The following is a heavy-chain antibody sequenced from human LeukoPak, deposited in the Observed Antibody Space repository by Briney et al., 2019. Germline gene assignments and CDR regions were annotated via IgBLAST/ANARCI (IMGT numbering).Heavy chain of an antibody. Sequence: GGSLRLSCAASGFTFSSYGMHWVRQAPGKGLEWVAVISYDGSNKYYADSVKGRFTISRDNSKNTLCLQMNSLRAEDTAVYYCAKGGSGIQLWFYSHFDYWGQGTLVTVSS. CDR3: AKGGSGIQLWFYSHFDY. D-gene: IGHD5-18*01. V-gene: IGHV3-30*18. CDR1: GFTFSSYG. J-gene: IGHJ4*02. CDR2: ISYDGSNK.